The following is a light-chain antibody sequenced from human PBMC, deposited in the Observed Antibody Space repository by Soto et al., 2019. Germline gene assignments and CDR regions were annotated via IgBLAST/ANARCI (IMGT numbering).Light chain of an antibody. Sequence: QCALTQPASVYGSPGQSITISCTRTSTDIGAYNYVSWYQQHPGKAPKLLIYEVTNRPSGVSNRFSGSKSGNTASLTISGLQAEDEANYYCNSYTTLSNRVFGTGTKLTVL. CDR2: EVT. V-gene: IGLV2-14*01. CDR3: NSYTTLSNRV. J-gene: IGLJ1*01. CDR1: STDIGAYNY.